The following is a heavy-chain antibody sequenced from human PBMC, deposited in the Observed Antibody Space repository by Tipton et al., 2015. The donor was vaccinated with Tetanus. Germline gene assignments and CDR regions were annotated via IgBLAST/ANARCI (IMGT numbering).Heavy chain of an antibody. CDR2: INPNSGGT. CDR3: ARIAVAGPGNYFDY. CDR1: GYTFTGYY. V-gene: IGHV1-2*04. D-gene: IGHD6-19*01. J-gene: IGHJ4*02. Sequence: QMQLVQSGAEVKKPGASVKVSCKASGYTFTGYYMHWVRQAPGQGLEWMGWINPNSGGTNYAQKFQGWVTMTRDTSISTAYMELSRLRSDDTAVYYCARIAVAGPGNYFDYWGQGTLVTVSS.